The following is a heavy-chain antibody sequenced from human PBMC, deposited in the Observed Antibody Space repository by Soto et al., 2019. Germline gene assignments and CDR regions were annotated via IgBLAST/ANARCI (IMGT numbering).Heavy chain of an antibody. J-gene: IGHJ6*02. V-gene: IGHV4-4*02. CDR2: IYHSGST. D-gene: IGHD6-19*01. CDR1: GGSISSSNW. Sequence: QVQVQESGPGLVKPSGTLSLTCAVSGGSISSSNWWSWVRQPPGKGLEWIGEIYHSGSTNYNPSLKSRVTTSVDKTNNKLSPKLSSVAAADTAVYYCARDYREGWLAPRCYYYYGMDVWGQGTTVTVSS. CDR3: ARDYREGWLAPRCYYYYGMDV.